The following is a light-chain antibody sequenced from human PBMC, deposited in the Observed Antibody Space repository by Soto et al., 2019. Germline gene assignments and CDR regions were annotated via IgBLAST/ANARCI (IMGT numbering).Light chain of an antibody. CDR3: AAWDDSLNGRV. CDR1: RSNIGNNA. Sequence: QSVLTQPPSVSEAPRQRVTISCSGSRSNIGNNAVSWYQQLPGKAPKLLIYYDDLLPSGVSDRFSGSKSGTSASLAISGVQAEEEADYYCAAWDDSLNGRVFGGGTKLTVL. J-gene: IGLJ2*01. V-gene: IGLV1-36*01. CDR2: YDD.